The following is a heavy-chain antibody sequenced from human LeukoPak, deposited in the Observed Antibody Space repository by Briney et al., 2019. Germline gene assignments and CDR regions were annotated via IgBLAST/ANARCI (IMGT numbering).Heavy chain of an antibody. Sequence: GGSLRLSCAASGFSFNNYWMSWVRQAPGKGLEWVANINQAGSDEYYLASVKGRFTISRDNAESSLYLQMNSLRAEDTAVYYCARGMIRGVMDDYWGQGTLVTVSS. CDR1: GFSFNNYW. CDR3: ARGMIRGVMDDY. CDR2: INQAGSDE. J-gene: IGHJ4*02. D-gene: IGHD3-10*01. V-gene: IGHV3-7*05.